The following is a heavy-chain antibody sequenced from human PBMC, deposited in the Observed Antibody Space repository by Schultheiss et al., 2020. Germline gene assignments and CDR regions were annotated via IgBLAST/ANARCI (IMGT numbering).Heavy chain of an antibody. J-gene: IGHJ5*02. CDR1: GGSFSGYY. V-gene: IGHV4-34*01. CDR2: IYYSGST. CDR3: ARVWLYCSGGSCPRLDP. D-gene: IGHD2-15*01. Sequence: SETLSLTCAVYGGSFSGYYWSWIRQPPGKGLEWIGYIYYSGSTNYNPSLKSRVTISVDTSKNQFSLKLSSVTAADTAVYYCARVWLYCSGGSCPRLDPWGQGTLVTVSS.